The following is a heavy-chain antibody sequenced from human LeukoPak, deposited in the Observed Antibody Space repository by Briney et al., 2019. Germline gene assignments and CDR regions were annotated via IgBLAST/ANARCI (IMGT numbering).Heavy chain of an antibody. CDR2: ISGSGGST. CDR1: GFTLSSYA. V-gene: IGHV3-23*01. CDR3: AGGYSSGWYRFDY. D-gene: IGHD6-19*01. J-gene: IGHJ4*02. Sequence: PGGSLRLSCAASGFTLSSYAMSWVRQAPGKGLEWVSAISGSGGSTYYADSVKGRFTISRDNSKNTLYLQMNSLRAEDTAVYYCAGGYSSGWYRFDYWGQGTLVTVSS.